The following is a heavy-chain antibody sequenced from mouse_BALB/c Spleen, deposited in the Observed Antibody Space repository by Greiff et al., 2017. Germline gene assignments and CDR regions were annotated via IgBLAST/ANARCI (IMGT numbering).Heavy chain of an antibody. CDR1: GYTFTSYW. CDR3: TRFGITWGGDY. V-gene: IGHV1S22*01. Sequence: LQQPGSELVRPGASVKLSCKASGYTFTSYWMHWVKQRPGQGLEWIGNIYPGSGSTNYDEKFKSKATLTVDTSSSTAYMQLSSLTSEDSAVYYCTRFGITWGGDYWGQGTSVTVSS. D-gene: IGHD2-4*01. CDR2: IYPGSGST. J-gene: IGHJ4*01.